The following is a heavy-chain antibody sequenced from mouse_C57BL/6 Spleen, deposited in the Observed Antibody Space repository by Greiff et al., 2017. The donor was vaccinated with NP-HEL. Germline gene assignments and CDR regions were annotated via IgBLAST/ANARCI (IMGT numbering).Heavy chain of an antibody. CDR3: SRGYYGCTSYAMDD. V-gene: IGHV1-82*01. D-gene: IGHD1-1*01. J-gene: IGHJ4*01. CDR1: GYAFSSSW. Sequence: QVQLQQSGPELVKPGASVKISCKASGYAFSSSWMNWVKQRPGKGLEWIGRIYPGDGDTNYNGKFKGKATLTADKTSSTAYMQLSILTSEDSAVYFYSRGYYGCTSYAMDDWGQGTSVTVSS. CDR2: IYPGDGDT.